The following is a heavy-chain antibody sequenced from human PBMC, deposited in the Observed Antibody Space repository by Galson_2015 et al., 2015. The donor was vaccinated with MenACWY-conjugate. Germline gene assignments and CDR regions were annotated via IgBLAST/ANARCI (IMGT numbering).Heavy chain of an antibody. CDR2: ISSSSGYR. CDR1: GFNFGSYS. CDR3: TRGGAAENDY. J-gene: IGHJ4*02. Sequence: SLRLSCAVSGFNFGSYSMNWVRQAPGKGLEWVSAISSSSGYRYYGDSVKGRVFVSRDNDKNSLFLQLNSLRVDDTAVYYCTRGGAAENDYWGPGTLVTVSS. V-gene: IGHV3-21*01. D-gene: IGHD5-12*01.